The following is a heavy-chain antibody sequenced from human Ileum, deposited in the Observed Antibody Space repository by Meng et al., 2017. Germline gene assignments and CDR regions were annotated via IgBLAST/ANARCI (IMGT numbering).Heavy chain of an antibody. Sequence: QVQLQESGPGLGKPSQTLSLTCRFPNGSLTNVNNYWNWIRQAPGQALEHIGYIYYDGSSYATPSLKSRVTMSIDTSTNQFSLRLDSVTAADTAVYYCAREFYVDTAMVIDSWGPGALVTVSS. CDR3: AREFYVDTAMVIDS. D-gene: IGHD5-18*01. CDR2: IYYDGSS. J-gene: IGHJ4*02. CDR1: NGSLTNVNNY. V-gene: IGHV4-30-4*01.